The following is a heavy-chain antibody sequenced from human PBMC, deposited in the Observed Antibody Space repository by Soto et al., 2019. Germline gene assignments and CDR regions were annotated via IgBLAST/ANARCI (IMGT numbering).Heavy chain of an antibody. V-gene: IGHV5-51*01. CDR3: ARLQAAAGDNGLTFDY. D-gene: IGHD6-13*01. J-gene: IGHJ4*02. CDR1: GYSFTTYW. CDR2: IYPGDSDT. Sequence: PGESLKISCKASGYSFTTYWIGWVRQMPGKGLEWMGIIYPGDSDTKYSPSPQGQVSISADTSISTAYLQWSSLKASDTAMYYCARLQAAAGDNGLTFDYWGQGTLVTVSS.